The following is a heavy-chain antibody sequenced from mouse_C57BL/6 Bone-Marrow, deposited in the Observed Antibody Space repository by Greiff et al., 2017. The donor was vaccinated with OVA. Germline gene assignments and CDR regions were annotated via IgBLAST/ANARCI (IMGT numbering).Heavy chain of an antibody. CDR1: GYTFTDYN. D-gene: IGHD2-4*01. CDR3: ARGDDSTGDY. J-gene: IGHJ2*01. V-gene: IGHV1-22*01. Sequence: EVQLQQSGPELVKPGASVKMSCKASGYTFTDYNMHWVKQSHGKSLEWIGYINPNNGGTSYNQKFKGQATVTVNKSSSTAYMGLRSLTSEDSAVYYCARGDDSTGDYWGQGTTLTVSS. CDR2: INPNNGGT.